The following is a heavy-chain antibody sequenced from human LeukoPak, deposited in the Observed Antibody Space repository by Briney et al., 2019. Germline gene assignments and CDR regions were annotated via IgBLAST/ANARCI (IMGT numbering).Heavy chain of an antibody. V-gene: IGHV1-46*01. J-gene: IGHJ6*02. CDR2: INPSGGST. CDR3: ACMSGYDTMVRGVIISYYYGMDV. CDR1: GYTFTSYY. D-gene: IGHD3-10*01. Sequence: GASVKVSCKASGYTFTSYYMHWVRQAPGQGLEWMGIINPSGGSTSYAQKFQGRVTMTRDTSTSTVYMELSSLRSEDTAVYYCACMSGYDTMVRGVIISYYYGMDVWGQGTTVTVSS.